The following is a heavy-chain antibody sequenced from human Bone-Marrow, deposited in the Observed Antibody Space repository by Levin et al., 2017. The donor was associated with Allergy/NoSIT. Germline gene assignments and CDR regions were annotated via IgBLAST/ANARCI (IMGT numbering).Heavy chain of an antibody. Sequence: GGSLRLSCKGAGYTFTNHWIGWVRQVPGKGLEWMGIVYPTDSSATYGPSFQGQVTMSVDKSISTAYLQWSRLQASDTAIYYCARGNYDFWSGNYHSFDYWGQGTLLSVSS. CDR2: VYPTDSSA. CDR1: GYTFTNHW. D-gene: IGHD3-3*01. CDR3: ARGNYDFWSGNYHSFDY. J-gene: IGHJ4*02. V-gene: IGHV5-51*01.